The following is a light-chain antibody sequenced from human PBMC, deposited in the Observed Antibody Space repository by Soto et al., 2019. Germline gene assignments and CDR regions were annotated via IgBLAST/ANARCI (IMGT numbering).Light chain of an antibody. CDR2: DTS. V-gene: IGKV3-15*01. J-gene: IGKJ1*01. Sequence: EVVMTQSPVTLSVSPGERATLSCRASQSVGNNLAWYKQKPGQAPRLLIYDTSIRGTGIPARFSGSGSGTEFTVTISSLQSEDFAVYFWQKYNNWPWTFGQGTKVDIK. CDR3: QKYNNWPWT. CDR1: QSVGNN.